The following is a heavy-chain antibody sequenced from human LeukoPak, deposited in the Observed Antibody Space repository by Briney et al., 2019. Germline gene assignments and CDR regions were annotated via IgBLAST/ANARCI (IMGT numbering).Heavy chain of an antibody. V-gene: IGHV3-30*18. J-gene: IGHJ6*02. CDR1: GFTFNNYG. CDR2: ISYDGSNT. CDR3: AKDSYGYRGPYYYYGMDV. D-gene: IGHD5-18*01. Sequence: GGSLRLSCAASGFTFNNYGMHWVRQAPGKGLEWVAVISYDGSNTYYADSVKGRFTISRDNSKITLYLQMNSLRAEDTAVYYCAKDSYGYRGPYYYYGMDVWGQGTTVTVSS.